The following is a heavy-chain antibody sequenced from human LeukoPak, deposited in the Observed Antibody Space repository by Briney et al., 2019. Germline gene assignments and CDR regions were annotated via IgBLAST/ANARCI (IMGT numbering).Heavy chain of an antibody. CDR3: AKQVPGTTVPDY. CDR2: ISYDGSNK. CDR1: GFTFSNYG. Sequence: GGSLRLSCAASGFTFSNYGIHWVRQAPGKGLEWVAVISYDGSNKYYADSVKGRFTISRDNSKNTLYLQMNSLRAEDTAVYYCAKQVPGTTVPDYWGQGALVTVSP. J-gene: IGHJ4*02. D-gene: IGHD1-1*01. V-gene: IGHV3-30*18.